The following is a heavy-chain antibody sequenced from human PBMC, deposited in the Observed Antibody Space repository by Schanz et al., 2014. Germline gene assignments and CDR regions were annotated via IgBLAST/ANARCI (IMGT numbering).Heavy chain of an antibody. V-gene: IGHV3-23*01. D-gene: IGHD1-20*01. J-gene: IGHJ4*02. CDR1: GFSFSSYA. Sequence: EVQLLESGGGLIEPGGSLRLSCAASGFSFSSYAMGWVRQARGKGLEWVSAMNESHSTIYYADSVRGRFTISRDNSKNTLSLQMNSLRAEDAAVYYCANNWNLDYWGQGTLVTVSS. CDR3: ANNWNLDY. CDR2: MNESHSTI.